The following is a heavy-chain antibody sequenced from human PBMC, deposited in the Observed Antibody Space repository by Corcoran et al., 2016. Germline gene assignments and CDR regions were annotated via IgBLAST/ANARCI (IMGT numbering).Heavy chain of an antibody. CDR3: AGGEKFRGPYYSSSPYYYYYCMDV. J-gene: IGHJ6*02. CDR2: INPSGGST. V-gene: IGHV1-46*03. D-gene: IGHD2-2*01. Sequence: QVQLVQSGAEVKKPGASVKVSCKASGYTFTSYYMHWVRQAPGQGLEWMGIINPSGGSTSYAQKFQGRVTMTRDTSTSRVYMELSSLRSEDTAVYYCAGGEKFRGPYYSSSPYYYYYCMDVWGQGTTVTVSS. CDR1: GYTFTSYY.